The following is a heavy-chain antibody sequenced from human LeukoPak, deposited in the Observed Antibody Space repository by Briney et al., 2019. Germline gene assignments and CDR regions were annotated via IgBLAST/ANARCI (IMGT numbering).Heavy chain of an antibody. D-gene: IGHD3-22*01. J-gene: IGHJ4*02. CDR1: GFTIDDYA. Sequence: PGRSLRLSCAASGFTIDDYAMHWVRQAPGKGLEWVSGISWNSVNIGYADSVKGRFTISRDNAKNSLYLQMNSLRAEDMALYYCEKGPMIVVAVGEYLDYWGQGTLVTVSS. CDR2: ISWNSVNI. V-gene: IGHV3-9*03. CDR3: EKGPMIVVAVGEYLDY.